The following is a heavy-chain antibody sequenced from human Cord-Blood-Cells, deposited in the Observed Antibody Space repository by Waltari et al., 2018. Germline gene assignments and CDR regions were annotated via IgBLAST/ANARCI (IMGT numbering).Heavy chain of an antibody. J-gene: IGHJ4*02. CDR3: ARGRYDYYGSGSYRGFDY. Sequence: QVQLQESGPGLVKPPETLSLTCTVSGGSTNIYYWSWSRQPPGRGLEWIGYIYYSGSTNYNPSLKSRVTISVDTSKNQFSLKLSSVTAADTAVYYCARGRYDYYGSGSYRGFDYWGQGTLVTVSS. CDR1: GGSTNIYY. CDR2: IYYSGST. V-gene: IGHV4-59*13. D-gene: IGHD3-10*01.